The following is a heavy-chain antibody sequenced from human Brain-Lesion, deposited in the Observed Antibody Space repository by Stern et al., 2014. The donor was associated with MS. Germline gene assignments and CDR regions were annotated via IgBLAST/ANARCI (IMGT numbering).Heavy chain of an antibody. V-gene: IGHV1-2*02. CDR1: GYIFTGYY. CDR2: INPNPGGP. CDR3: ARDQRGITIFGVVTDYYYLGMDV. Sequence: VQLVESGAEVKKPGASVKVSCKTSGYIFTGYYIHWVRQAPGQALEWMAWINPNPGGPKYAQKFQGRFPMSRDTASSTAYVELSSLTSDDTAVYYCARDQRGITIFGVVTDYYYLGMDVWGQGTTVTVSS. J-gene: IGHJ6*02. D-gene: IGHD3-3*01.